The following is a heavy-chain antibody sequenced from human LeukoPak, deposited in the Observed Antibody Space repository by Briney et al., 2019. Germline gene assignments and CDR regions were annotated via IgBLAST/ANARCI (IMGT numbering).Heavy chain of an antibody. CDR3: ARVYYQDSGTSYRHLDY. CDR1: RFTFRNYC. D-gene: IGHD3-22*01. Sequence: PGGSLRLSCAASRFTFRNYCMTWIRQVPGKGLELVASIKQDESEKYFLDFVKGRFTISRDNAENSLYLQMNSLRAEDTAVYYCARVYYQDSGTSYRHLDYWGQGTLVTVSS. CDR2: IKQDESEK. V-gene: IGHV3-7*01. J-gene: IGHJ4*02.